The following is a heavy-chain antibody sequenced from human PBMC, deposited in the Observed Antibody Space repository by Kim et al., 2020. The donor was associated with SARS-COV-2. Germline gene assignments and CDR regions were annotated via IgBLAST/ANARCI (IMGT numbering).Heavy chain of an antibody. D-gene: IGHD6-19*01. V-gene: IGHV3-23*01. J-gene: IGHJ4*02. CDR3: AKDKKQWKIYYCDY. Sequence: SEKGRFTHSRDNSKNTLYRQMNSLRDEDTAVYYCAKDKKQWKIYYCDYWGQGPLVTVSS.